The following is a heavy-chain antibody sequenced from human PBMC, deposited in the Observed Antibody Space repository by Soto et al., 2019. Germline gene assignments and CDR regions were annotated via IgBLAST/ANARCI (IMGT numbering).Heavy chain of an antibody. D-gene: IGHD3-3*01. J-gene: IGHJ5*02. CDR2: IIPIFGTA. Sequence: QVQLVQSGAEVKKPGSSVKVSCKASGGTFSSYAISWVRQAPGQGLEWMGGIIPIFGTANYAQKFQGRVTITAVESTSTAYMELSSLSSDDTAVYYCARGTSNYAFWSGYYSSWFDPWGKGTLVTVSS. CDR3: ARGTSNYAFWSGYYSSWFDP. CDR1: GGTFSSYA. V-gene: IGHV1-69*01.